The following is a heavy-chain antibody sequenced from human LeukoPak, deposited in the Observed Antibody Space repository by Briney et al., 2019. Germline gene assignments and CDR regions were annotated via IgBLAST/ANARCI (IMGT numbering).Heavy chain of an antibody. Sequence: ASVKVSRKASGGTFSSYAISWVRQAPGQGLEWMGGIIPIFGTANYAQKFQGRVTITADESTSTAYMELSSLRSEDTAVYYCASTPRARLSGGSSRGPNAFDIWGQGTMVTVSS. CDR2: IIPIFGTA. J-gene: IGHJ3*02. CDR1: GGTFSSYA. D-gene: IGHD2-2*01. V-gene: IGHV1-69*13. CDR3: ASTPRARLSGGSSRGPNAFDI.